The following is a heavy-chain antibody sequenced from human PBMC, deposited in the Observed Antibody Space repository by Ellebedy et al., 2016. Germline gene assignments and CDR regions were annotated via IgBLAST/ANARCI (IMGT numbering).Heavy chain of an antibody. J-gene: IGHJ4*02. D-gene: IGHD2-21*02. CDR3: ANDGGDFLRPGRIDY. V-gene: IGHV3-66*01. CDR2: LYSGGST. CDR1: GFTVSSNY. Sequence: GGSLRLSCAASGFTVSSNYMSWVRQAPGKGLEWVSVLYSGGSTFYADSVKGRFTISRDNSKNTLYLQMNSLRAEDMAVNYCANDGGDFLRPGRIDYWGQGTLVTVSS.